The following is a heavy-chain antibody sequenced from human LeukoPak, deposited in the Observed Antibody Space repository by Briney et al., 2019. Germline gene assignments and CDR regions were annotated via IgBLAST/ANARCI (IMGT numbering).Heavy chain of an antibody. D-gene: IGHD3-10*01. V-gene: IGHV4-59*12. Sequence: KPSETLSLTCTVSGGSISSYYWSWIRQPAGKGLEWIGNIFYTGSTYYSPSLKSRVTISLDTSRNQFSLRLNSVTAADTAVYYCAKSNGYGLIDIWGQGTTVTISS. CDR2: IFYTGST. CDR3: AKSNGYGLIDI. CDR1: GGSISSYY. J-gene: IGHJ6*02.